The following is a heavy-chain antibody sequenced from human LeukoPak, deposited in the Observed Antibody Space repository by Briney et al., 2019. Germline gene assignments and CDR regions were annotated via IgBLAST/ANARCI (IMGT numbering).Heavy chain of an antibody. D-gene: IGHD3-22*01. J-gene: IGHJ4*02. CDR3: ARGYYDSSGYYRGSDY. CDR2: IYYSGST. CDR1: GGSISSYY. V-gene: IGHV4-59*12. Sequence: PSETLSLTCTVSGGSISSYYWSWIRQPPGKGLEWIGYIYYSGSTNYNPSLKSRVTISVDTSKNQFSLKLSSVTAADTAVYYCARGYYDSSGYYRGSDYWGQGTLVTVSS.